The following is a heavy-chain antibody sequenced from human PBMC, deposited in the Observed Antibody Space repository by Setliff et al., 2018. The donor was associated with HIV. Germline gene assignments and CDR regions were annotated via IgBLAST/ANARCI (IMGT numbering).Heavy chain of an antibody. D-gene: IGHD6-13*01. CDR3: ARGARLLAGYSDRWDYYYMAV. J-gene: IGHJ6*03. Sequence: PSETLSLTCIVSRGPISRFYWSWIRQPPGKGLEWIGYIYYSGSTNYNPSLKSRATISVDTSKNQFSLKLSSVTAADTAVYYCARGARLLAGYSDRWDYYYMAVWGKGTTVTVSS. V-gene: IGHV4-59*12. CDR1: RGPISRFY. CDR2: IYYSGST.